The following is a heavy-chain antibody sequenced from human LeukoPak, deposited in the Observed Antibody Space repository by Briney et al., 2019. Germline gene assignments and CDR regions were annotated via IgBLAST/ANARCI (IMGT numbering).Heavy chain of an antibody. D-gene: IGHD3-3*01. CDR3: ARGEYDFWSGYYAGRSFGFDY. CDR2: IHYSGIT. V-gene: IGHV4-59*12. J-gene: IGHJ4*02. CDR1: GGSISSYH. Sequence: SETLSLTCTVSGGSISSYHWSWIRQPPGKGLEWLGYIHYSGITNYNPSLKSRVAISVDTSRTQFFLRLNSVTAADTAVYYCARGEYDFWSGYYAGRSFGFDYWGQGTLVTVSS.